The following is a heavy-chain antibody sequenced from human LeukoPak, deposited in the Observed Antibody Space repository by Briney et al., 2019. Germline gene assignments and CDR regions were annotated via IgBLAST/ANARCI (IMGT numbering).Heavy chain of an antibody. CDR3: ARDPVGATTNYYYGMDV. V-gene: IGHV3-66*02. J-gene: IGHJ6*02. CDR2: IYSGGST. D-gene: IGHD1-26*01. Sequence: GGSLRLSCAASGFTFSDYYMSWIRQAPGKGLEWVSVIYSGGSTYYADSVKGRFTISRDNSKNTLYLQMNSLRAEDTAVYYCARDPVGATTNYYYGMDVWGQGTTVTVSS. CDR1: GFTFSDYY.